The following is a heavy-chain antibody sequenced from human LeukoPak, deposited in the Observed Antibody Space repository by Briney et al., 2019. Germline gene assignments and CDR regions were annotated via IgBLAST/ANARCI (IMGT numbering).Heavy chain of an antibody. D-gene: IGHD3-10*01. Sequence: SETLSLTCTVSGYSISSGYYWGWIRQPPGKGLEWIGSIYHSGSTYYNPSLKSRVTISVDTSKNQFSLKLSSVTAADTAVYYCARRNPMVRGMLFDPWGQGTLVIVSS. CDR3: ARRNPMVRGMLFDP. V-gene: IGHV4-38-2*02. CDR1: GYSISSGYY. J-gene: IGHJ5*02. CDR2: IYHSGST.